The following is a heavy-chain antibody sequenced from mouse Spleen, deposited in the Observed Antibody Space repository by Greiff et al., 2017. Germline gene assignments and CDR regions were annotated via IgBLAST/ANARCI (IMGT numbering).Heavy chain of an antibody. Sequence: EVQLQQSGAELVRPGASVKLSCTASGFNIKDDYMHWVKQRPEQGLEWIGWIDPENGDTEYASKFQGKATITADTSSNTAYLQLSSLTSEDTAVYYCTTPCRYSNGYFDYWGQGTTLTVSS. CDR2: IDPENGDT. J-gene: IGHJ2*01. D-gene: IGHD2-5*01. V-gene: IGHV14-4*01. CDR3: TTPCRYSNGYFDY. CDR1: GFNIKDDY.